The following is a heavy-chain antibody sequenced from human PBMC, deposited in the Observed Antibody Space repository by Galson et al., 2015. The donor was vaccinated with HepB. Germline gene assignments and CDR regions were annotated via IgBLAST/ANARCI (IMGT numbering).Heavy chain of an antibody. CDR1: GFTFSSYA. J-gene: IGHJ4*02. V-gene: IGHV3-30*04. CDR3: ARFSGGATC. Sequence: SLRLSCAASGFTFSSYAMHWVRQAPGKGLEWVAVISYDGSNKYYADSVKGRFTISRDNSKNTLYLQMNSLRAEDTAVYYCARFSGGATCWGQGTLVTVSS. CDR2: ISYDGSNK. D-gene: IGHD1-26*01.